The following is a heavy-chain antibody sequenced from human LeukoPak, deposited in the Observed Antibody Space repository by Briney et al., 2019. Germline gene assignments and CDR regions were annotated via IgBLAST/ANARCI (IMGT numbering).Heavy chain of an antibody. D-gene: IGHD3-10*01. Sequence: SETLSLTCVLHGGSLSDYYWSWIRQPPGERPEWIGEINDSGRSNYSPSLKSRVTIGVDTSKNQISLTLTSVTAADTAVYYCVRGRLWFGLFDRWGQGTLVTVSS. CDR1: GGSLSDYY. V-gene: IGHV4-34*01. J-gene: IGHJ1*01. CDR2: INDSGRS. CDR3: VRGRLWFGLFDR.